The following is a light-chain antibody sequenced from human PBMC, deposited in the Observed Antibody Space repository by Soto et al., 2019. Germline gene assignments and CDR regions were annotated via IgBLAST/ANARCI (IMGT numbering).Light chain of an antibody. CDR1: SSDVGGYNY. CDR2: EVS. V-gene: IGLV2-8*01. J-gene: IGLJ2*01. CDR3: SSYAGNNNKMV. Sequence: QSALTQPPSASGSPGQSVTISCTGTSSDVGGYNYVSWYQQHPGKAPKLMIFEVSKRPSGVPDRFSGSKSDNTASLTVSGLQAEDEADYYCSSYAGNNNKMVFGGGTKLTVL.